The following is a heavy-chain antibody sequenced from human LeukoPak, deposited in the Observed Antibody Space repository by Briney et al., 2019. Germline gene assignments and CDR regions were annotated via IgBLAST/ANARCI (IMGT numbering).Heavy chain of an antibody. D-gene: IGHD3-10*01. V-gene: IGHV1-8*02. CDR2: MNPNSGNT. Sequence: ASVKVSCKASGYTFTSYGISWVRQAPGQGLEWMGWMNPNSGNTGYAQKFQGRVTMTRNTSISTAYMELSSLRSEDTAVYYCARGLGTGDEYFQHWGQGTLVTVSS. CDR1: GYTFTSYG. CDR3: ARGLGTGDEYFQH. J-gene: IGHJ1*01.